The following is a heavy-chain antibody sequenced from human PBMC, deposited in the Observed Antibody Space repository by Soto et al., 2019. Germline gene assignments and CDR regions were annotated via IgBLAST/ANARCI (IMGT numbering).Heavy chain of an antibody. CDR2: IDWDDDK. CDR3: ASSDSSSCYYYGMDV. CDR1: GFSLSTSGMC. Sequence: SGPTLVNPTQTLTLTCTFSGFSLSTSGMCVSWIRQPPGKALEWLALIDWDDDKYYSTSLKTRLTISKDTSKNQVVLTMTNMDPVDTATYYCASSDSSSCYYYGMDVWGQGTTVTVSS. J-gene: IGHJ6*02. V-gene: IGHV2-70*01. D-gene: IGHD6-13*01.